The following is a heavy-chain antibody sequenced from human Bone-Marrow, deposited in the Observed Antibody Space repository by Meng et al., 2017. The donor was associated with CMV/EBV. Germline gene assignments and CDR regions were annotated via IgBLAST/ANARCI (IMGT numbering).Heavy chain of an antibody. J-gene: IGHJ4*02. CDR1: GFTFSNYW. V-gene: IGHV3-7*01. Sequence: GESLKISCAASGFTFSNYWMSWVRQAPGRGPEWVANINQDGSEKYYVGSVKGRFTISRDNAKNSLCLQMNSLRADDTAVYYCAREVPNWKYVLGYFDYWGQGALVTVSS. CDR2: INQDGSEK. D-gene: IGHD1-7*01. CDR3: AREVPNWKYVLGYFDY.